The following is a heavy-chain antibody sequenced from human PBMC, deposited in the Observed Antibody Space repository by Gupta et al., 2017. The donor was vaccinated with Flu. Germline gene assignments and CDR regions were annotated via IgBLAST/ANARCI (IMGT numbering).Heavy chain of an antibody. CDR2: ISSSSSYI. D-gene: IGHD4-17*01. J-gene: IGHJ4*02. Sequence: TFSTYSMNWVRQAPGERLEWGSSISSSSSYIYHADSVKGRFTISIDNANNSLYLQMNSLRAEDTAVYYCARYFGDSQPYDYWGLGTLVTVSS. CDR3: ARYFGDSQPYDY. V-gene: IGHV3-21*01. CDR1: TFSTYS.